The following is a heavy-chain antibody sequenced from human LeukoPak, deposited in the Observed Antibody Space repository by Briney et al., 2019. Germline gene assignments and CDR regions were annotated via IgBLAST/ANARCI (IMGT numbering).Heavy chain of an antibody. CDR3: AKTVVTAIPYYFDY. V-gene: IGHV3-74*01. D-gene: IGHD2-21*02. J-gene: IGHJ4*02. CDR1: GFIFSSYW. CDR2: IASDGSST. Sequence: PGGSLRLSCAASGFIFSSYWMNWVRQAPGKGLVWVSRIASDGSSTTYADSVKGRFSISSDNAKNTLYLQMNSLRAEDTAVYYCAKTVVTAIPYYFDYWGQGTLVTVSS.